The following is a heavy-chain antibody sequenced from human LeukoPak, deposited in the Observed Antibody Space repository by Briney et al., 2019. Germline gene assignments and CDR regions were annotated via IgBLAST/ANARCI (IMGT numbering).Heavy chain of an antibody. CDR1: GFTFSSYA. CDR2: ISYDGSNK. CDR3: ARVRYSSSPPPFDY. V-gene: IGHV3-30*04. J-gene: IGHJ4*02. D-gene: IGHD6-6*01. Sequence: GGSLRLSCAASGFTFSSYAMHWVRQAPGKGLEWVAVISYDGSNKYYADSVKGRFTISRDNAKNTLYLQMNSLRAEDTAVYYCARVRYSSSPPPFDYWGQGTLVTVSS.